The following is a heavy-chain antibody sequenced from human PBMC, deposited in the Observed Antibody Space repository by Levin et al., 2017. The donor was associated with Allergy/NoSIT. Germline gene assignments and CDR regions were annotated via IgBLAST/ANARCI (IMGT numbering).Heavy chain of an antibody. J-gene: IGHJ4*02. CDR1: GGSISSYY. V-gene: IGHV4-59*08. CDR3: ARHPHSSWYYNFDY. CDR2: IYYSGST. Sequence: PSQTLSLTCTVSGGSISSYYWSWIRQPPGKGLEWIGYIYYSGSTNYNPSLKSRVTISVDTSKNQFSLKLSSVTAADTAVYYCARHPHSSWYYNFDYWGQGTLVTVSS. D-gene: IGHD6-13*01.